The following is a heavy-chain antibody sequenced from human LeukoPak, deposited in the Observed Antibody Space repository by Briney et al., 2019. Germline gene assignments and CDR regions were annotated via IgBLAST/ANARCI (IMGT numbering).Heavy chain of an antibody. Sequence: SVKVSCKASGGTFSSYAISWVRQAPGQGLEWMGGIIPIFGTANYAQKFQGRVTITADKSTSTAYMELSSLRSEDTAVYYCASGYYDSSGPPVGAFDIWGQGTMVTVSS. J-gene: IGHJ3*02. D-gene: IGHD3-22*01. CDR3: ASGYYDSSGPPVGAFDI. CDR2: IIPIFGTA. CDR1: GGTFSSYA. V-gene: IGHV1-69*06.